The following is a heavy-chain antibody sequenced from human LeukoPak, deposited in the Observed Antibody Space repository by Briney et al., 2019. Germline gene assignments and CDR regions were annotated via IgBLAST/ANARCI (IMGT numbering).Heavy chain of an antibody. J-gene: IGHJ3*02. CDR2: IRSKAYGGTT. CDR3: TPKSSGGI. D-gene: IGHD3-22*01. V-gene: IGHV3-49*04. Sequence: PGGSLRLSCAASGFTFSSYIMSWVRQAPGKGLEWVGFIRSKAYGGTTEYAASVKGRFTISRDDSKSIAYLQMNSLKTEDTAVYYCTPKSSGGIWGQGTMVTVSS. CDR1: GFTFSSYI.